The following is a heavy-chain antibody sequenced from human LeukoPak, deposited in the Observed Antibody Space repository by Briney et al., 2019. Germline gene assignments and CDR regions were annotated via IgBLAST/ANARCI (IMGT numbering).Heavy chain of an antibody. CDR2: ISSSGGTT. J-gene: IGHJ4*02. Sequence: PGGSLRLSCAASGFSFTNYWMSWVRQAPGKGLEWVSGISSSGGTTYYADSVEGRFTISRDNSKNTLYLQMNSLRAEDTAVYYCAAYYYDSSGYWPFDYWGQGTLVTVSS. D-gene: IGHD3-22*01. CDR3: AAYYYDSSGYWPFDY. V-gene: IGHV3-23*01. CDR1: GFSFTNYW.